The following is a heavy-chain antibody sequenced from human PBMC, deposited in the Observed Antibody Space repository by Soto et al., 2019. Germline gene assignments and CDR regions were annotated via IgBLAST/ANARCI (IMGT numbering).Heavy chain of an antibody. CDR2: IYYSGTT. D-gene: IGHD2-2*01. V-gene: IGHV4-31*03. CDR1: GGSISSGAYY. J-gene: IGHJ3*02. Sequence: SETLSLTCSVSGGSISSGAYYWNWIRQHPRKGLEWIGYIYYSGTTYYNPSLGSRVSISADTSKNQFSLKLNSVTVADTAVYYCASYPSLLCASTSCHAFDIWGQGTMVIVSS. CDR3: ASYPSLLCASTSCHAFDI.